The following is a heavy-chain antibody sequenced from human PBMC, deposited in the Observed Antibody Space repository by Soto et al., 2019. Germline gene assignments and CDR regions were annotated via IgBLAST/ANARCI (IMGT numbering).Heavy chain of an antibody. CDR3: DQDVSPGSSSLYLDAFDP. CDR1: GFTLSAYW. V-gene: IGHV3-7*05. Sequence: EVQLEESGGDLVQPGGSLRLSCAASGFTLSAYWMTWVRQAPGKGLEWVANINRDGSKKSYLDSVRGRLTISSDNVENSMYLQMDSLTADNTALSYCDQDVSPGSSSLYLDAFDPWGQGTMVTVSS. J-gene: IGHJ3*01. D-gene: IGHD6-13*01. CDR2: INRDGSKK.